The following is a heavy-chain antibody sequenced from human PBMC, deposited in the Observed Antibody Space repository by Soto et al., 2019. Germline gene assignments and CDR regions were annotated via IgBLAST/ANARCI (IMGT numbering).Heavy chain of an antibody. CDR2: IYYTGST. Sequence: SETLSLTCPVSGDSISPHYWSWIRQPPGQGLEWLAYIYYTGSTNSNPSLKSRVTISVDTSKNQFSLKLSSVTAADTAVYYCARHLRYCSGGSCYAFDIWGQGTMVTVSS. CDR3: ARHLRYCSGGSCYAFDI. V-gene: IGHV4-59*08. J-gene: IGHJ3*02. CDR1: GDSISPHY. D-gene: IGHD2-15*01.